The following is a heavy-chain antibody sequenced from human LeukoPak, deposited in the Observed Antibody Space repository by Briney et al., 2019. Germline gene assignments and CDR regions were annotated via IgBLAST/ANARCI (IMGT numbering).Heavy chain of an antibody. Sequence: PGGSLRLSCAASGFTFSTYWMHWVRQAPGKGLVWVSRINTDGSSTSYADSVKGRFTIPRDNAKNTLYLQMNSLRGEDTAVYYCARGHQNYYQSSGYDYWGQGTLVTVSS. CDR1: GFTFSTYW. CDR2: INTDGSST. V-gene: IGHV3-74*01. D-gene: IGHD3-22*01. CDR3: ARGHQNYYQSSGYDY. J-gene: IGHJ4*02.